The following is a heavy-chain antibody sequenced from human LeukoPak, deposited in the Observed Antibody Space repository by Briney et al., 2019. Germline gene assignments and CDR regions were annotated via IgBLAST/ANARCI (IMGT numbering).Heavy chain of an antibody. Sequence: GGSLRLSCAASGFTFSSYAMSWVRQAPGKGLEWVSGICGSGGSTYYADSVKGRFTISRDNSKNTLYLQMNSLRAEDTAVYYCAKDHLSYYYERSGYYPSYWGQGTLVTVSS. CDR3: AKDHLSYYYERSGYYPSY. V-gene: IGHV3-23*01. CDR1: GFTFSSYA. J-gene: IGHJ4*02. CDR2: ICGSGGST. D-gene: IGHD3-22*01.